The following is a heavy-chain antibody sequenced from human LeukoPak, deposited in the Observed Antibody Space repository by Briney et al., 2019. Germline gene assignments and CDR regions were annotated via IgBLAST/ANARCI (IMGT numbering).Heavy chain of an antibody. V-gene: IGHV1-2*02. D-gene: IGHD2-15*01. Sequence: GSVNPSCKASGYTFTGYYMHWVRQAPGQGLEWMGWINPNSGGTNYAQKFQGRVTMTRDTSISTAYMELSRLRSDDTAVYYCARDIDPGNYFDYWGQGTLFTVSS. CDR1: GYTFTGYY. CDR2: INPNSGGT. J-gene: IGHJ4*02. CDR3: ARDIDPGNYFDY.